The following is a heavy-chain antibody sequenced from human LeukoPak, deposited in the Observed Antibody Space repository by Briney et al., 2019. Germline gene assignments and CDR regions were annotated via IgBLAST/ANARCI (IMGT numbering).Heavy chain of an antibody. J-gene: IGHJ6*02. Sequence: SETLSLTCAVSGGSISSRNWWSWVRQPPGKGLEWIGEIYHSGSTNYNPSLKSRVTISVDKSKNQFSLKLSSVTAADTAVYYCARDLLWFGELLGSYYYYGMDVWGQGTTVTVSS. CDR3: ARDLLWFGELLGSYYYYGMDV. D-gene: IGHD3-10*01. V-gene: IGHV4-4*02. CDR2: IYHSGST. CDR1: GGSISSRNW.